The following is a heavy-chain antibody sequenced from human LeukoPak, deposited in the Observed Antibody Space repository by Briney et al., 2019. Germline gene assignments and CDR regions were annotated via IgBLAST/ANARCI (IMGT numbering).Heavy chain of an antibody. Sequence: GGSLRLSCATSGFXXSXXXXXWVXXXPGXXXXXVXAITVSGGGTYYADSVKGRFTISRDNSKNTLFLQMNSLRAEDTAVYYCARRIDWSHDYWGQGTLVTVSS. D-gene: IGHD3-9*01. CDR3: ARRIDWSHDY. V-gene: IGHV3-23*01. J-gene: IGHJ4*02. CDR2: ITVSGGGT. CDR1: GFXXSXXX.